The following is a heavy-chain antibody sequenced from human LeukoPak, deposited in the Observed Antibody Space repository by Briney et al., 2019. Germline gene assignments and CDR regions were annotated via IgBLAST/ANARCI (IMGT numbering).Heavy chain of an antibody. CDR3: AREGMTQYYYYYYMDV. Sequence: GSLRLSCAASGFTFSSYWMSWVRPAPGKGLAWVANIKQDGSEKYYVDSVKGRFTISRDNAKNSLYLQMNSLRAEDTAVYYCAREGMTQYYYYYYMDVWGKGTTVTVSS. CDR2: IKQDGSEK. J-gene: IGHJ6*03. CDR1: GFTFSSYW. V-gene: IGHV3-7*01.